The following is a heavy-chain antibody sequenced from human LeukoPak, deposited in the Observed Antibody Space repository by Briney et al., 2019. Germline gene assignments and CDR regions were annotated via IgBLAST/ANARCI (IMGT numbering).Heavy chain of an antibody. D-gene: IGHD6-19*01. J-gene: IGHJ4*02. CDR3: AKAVAGRFDY. V-gene: IGHV3-23*01. CDR1: GFTFSSYA. CDR2: IRGGVDNT. Sequence: GGSLRLSCAASGFTFSSYAMSWVRQAPGKGLEWVSGIRGGVDNTYYADSVKGRFIISRDNSKNTLYLQMNSLRAEDTAVYYCAKAVAGRFDYWGQGTLATVSS.